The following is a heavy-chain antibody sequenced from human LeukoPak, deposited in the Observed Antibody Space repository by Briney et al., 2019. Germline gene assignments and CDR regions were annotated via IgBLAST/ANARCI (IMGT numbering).Heavy chain of an antibody. V-gene: IGHV3-48*01. CDR1: GFTFGS. CDR3: ARYQRGSYSY. D-gene: IGHD1-26*01. J-gene: IGHJ4*02. CDR2: ISSLSGTR. Sequence: GGSLRLSCAASGFTFGSMNWVREAPGKGLGWVSFISSLSGTREYADSVKGRFTISRDNAKNSLYLQMNSLRVEDTAVYYCARYQRGSYSYWGQGTLVTVSS.